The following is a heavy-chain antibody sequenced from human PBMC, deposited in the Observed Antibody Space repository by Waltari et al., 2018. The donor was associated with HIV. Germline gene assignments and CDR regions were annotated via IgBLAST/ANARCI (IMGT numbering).Heavy chain of an antibody. J-gene: IGHJ3*02. CDR2: IDSSGIT. CDR1: GFTVSSSY. D-gene: IGHD3-10*01. CDR3: AREGVFYGSGSNAFDI. Sequence: EVQLVESGGGLIQPGGSLRLSCAASGFTVSSSYMSWVRQAPGKGLEWVSIIDSSGITYYADSVKGRFTISRDNSKNTLYLQVNSRRAEDTAMYYCAREGVFYGSGSNAFDIWGQGTVATVSS. V-gene: IGHV3-53*01.